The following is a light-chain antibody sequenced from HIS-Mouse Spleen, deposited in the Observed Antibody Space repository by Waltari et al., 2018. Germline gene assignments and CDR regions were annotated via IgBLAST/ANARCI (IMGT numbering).Light chain of an antibody. CDR2: GKN. J-gene: IGLJ3*02. Sequence: SSELTQDPAVSVSLGQTVRITCQGDRLRIYYASRYQQKPGQDPVLVIYGKNNRPSGVPDRFSGSSSGNTASLTITGAQAEDEADYYCNSRDSSGNHWVFGGGTKLTVL. CDR3: NSRDSSGNHWV. V-gene: IGLV3-19*01. CDR1: RLRIYY.